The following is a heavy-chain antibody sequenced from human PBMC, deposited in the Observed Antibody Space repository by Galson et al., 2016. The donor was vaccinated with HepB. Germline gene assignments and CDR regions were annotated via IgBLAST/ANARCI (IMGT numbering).Heavy chain of an antibody. CDR1: VGSISSGGYY. D-gene: IGHD5-18*01. V-gene: IGHV4-31*03. CDR3: ARDKNERGYSYGHFDY. CDR2: IHYSGST. Sequence: TLSLTCTVSVGSISSGGYYWSWIRQHPGKGLEWIGYIHYSGSTYYNPSLESRVSISVDTSKNQFSLKLSSVTAADTAVYYCARDKNERGYSYGHFDYWGQGALVTVSS. J-gene: IGHJ4*02.